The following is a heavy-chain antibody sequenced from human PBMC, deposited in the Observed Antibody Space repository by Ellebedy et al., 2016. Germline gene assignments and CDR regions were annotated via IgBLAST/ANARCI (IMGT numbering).Heavy chain of an antibody. Sequence: GGSLRLSCVASGFTFSAYWMNWVRQAPGKGLEWVSSISSSSSYIYYADSVKGRFTISRDNAKNSLYLQMNSLRAEDTAVYYCAREHDSGSYSAPWGQGTLVTVSS. J-gene: IGHJ5*02. CDR3: AREHDSGSYSAP. CDR2: ISSSSSYI. D-gene: IGHD1-26*01. CDR1: GFTFSAYW. V-gene: IGHV3-21*01.